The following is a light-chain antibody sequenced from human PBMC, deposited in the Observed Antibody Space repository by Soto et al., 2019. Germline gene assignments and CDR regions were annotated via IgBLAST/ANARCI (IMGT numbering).Light chain of an antibody. CDR1: QRISYW. J-gene: IGKJ1*01. V-gene: IGKV1-5*01. CDR2: DVS. CDR3: QKYDSYPWT. Sequence: DIQMTQSPYTLSAFVGDRVTITCRASQRISYWLAWYQQKPGKAPKFLIYDVSTLESGVPSRFSGSGSGTEVTLTISSLQPDDFSSYFCQKYDSYPWTFGQGPKVEIK.